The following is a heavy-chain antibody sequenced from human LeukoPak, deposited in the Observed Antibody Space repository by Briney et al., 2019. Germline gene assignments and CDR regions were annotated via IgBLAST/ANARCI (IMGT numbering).Heavy chain of an antibody. D-gene: IGHD6-6*01. V-gene: IGHV3-7*03. Sequence: GGSLRLSCAASGFTFSNYWMHWVRQAPGKGLQWVANIKQNGSETYYVDAVKGRFTISRDNVKNSLYLQMNSLRVEDTAMYYCVGGSIAASGNWGQGTLVTVSS. CDR1: GFTFSNYW. J-gene: IGHJ4*02. CDR3: VGGSIAASGN. CDR2: IKQNGSET.